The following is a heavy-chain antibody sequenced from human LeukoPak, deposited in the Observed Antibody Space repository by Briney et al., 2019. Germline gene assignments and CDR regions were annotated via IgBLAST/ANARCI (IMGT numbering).Heavy chain of an antibody. V-gene: IGHV3-66*01. CDR1: GFTFSSYA. CDR3: ARDGTIAAAGIDAFDI. D-gene: IGHD6-13*01. Sequence: GGSLRLSCAASGFTFSSYAMSWVRQAPGKGLEWVSVIYSGGSTYYADSVKGRFTISRDNSKNTLYLQMNSLRAEDTAVYYCARDGTIAAAGIDAFDIWGQGTMVTVSS. CDR2: IYSGGST. J-gene: IGHJ3*02.